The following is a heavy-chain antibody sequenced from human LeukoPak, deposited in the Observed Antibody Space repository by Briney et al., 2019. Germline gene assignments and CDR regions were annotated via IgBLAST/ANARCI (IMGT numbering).Heavy chain of an antibody. J-gene: IGHJ4*02. V-gene: IGHV3-23*01. CDR3: AKENGYNYYFDY. D-gene: IGHD5-24*01. CDR2: ISGSGGST. Sequence: GGSLRLPCATSGFTFSTYAMSWVRQAPGKGLEWVSAISGSGGSTNYADSVKGRFTISRDNSKNTLYLQMNSLRAEDTAVYYCAKENGYNYYFDYWGQGTLVTVSS. CDR1: GFTFSTYA.